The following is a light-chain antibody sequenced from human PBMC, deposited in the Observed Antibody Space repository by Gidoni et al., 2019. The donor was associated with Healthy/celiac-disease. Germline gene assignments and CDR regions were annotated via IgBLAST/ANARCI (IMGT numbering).Light chain of an antibody. Sequence: DIVLTQSPGTLSLAPGERATLSCRASQSVSSSYLAWYQQKPGQAPRLLSYGASSRATGIPDRFSGSGSGTDFTLTISRLEPEDFAVYYCQQYGSSPPTFGQGTKLEIK. J-gene: IGKJ2*01. V-gene: IGKV3-20*01. CDR2: GAS. CDR1: QSVSSSY. CDR3: QQYGSSPPT.